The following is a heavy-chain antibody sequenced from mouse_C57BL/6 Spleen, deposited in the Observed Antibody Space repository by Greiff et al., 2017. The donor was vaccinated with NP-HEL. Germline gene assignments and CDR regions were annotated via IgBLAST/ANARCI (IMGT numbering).Heavy chain of an antibody. CDR1: GFTFTDYY. CDR2: IRNKANGYTT. V-gene: IGHV7-3*01. Sequence: EVQLVESGGGLVQPGGSLSLSCAASGFTFTDYYMSWVRQPPGKALEWLGFIRNKANGYTTEYSASVKGRFTISRDNSQSILYLQMNALRAEDSATYYCARLRLPYAMDYWGQGTSVTVSS. J-gene: IGHJ4*01. CDR3: ARLRLPYAMDY. D-gene: IGHD2-4*01.